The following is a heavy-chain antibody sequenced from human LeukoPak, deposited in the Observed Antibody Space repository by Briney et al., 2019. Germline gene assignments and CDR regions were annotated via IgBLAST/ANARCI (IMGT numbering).Heavy chain of an antibody. V-gene: IGHV3-33*01. Sequence: GGSLRLSCAASGFTFSSYGMHWVRQAPGKGLEWVAVIWYDGSNKYYADSVKGRFTISRDNSKNTLYLQMNSLRAEDTAVYYCAREDYGSGSYQAFDYRGQGTLVTVSS. J-gene: IGHJ4*02. CDR2: IWYDGSNK. D-gene: IGHD3-10*01. CDR1: GFTFSSYG. CDR3: AREDYGSGSYQAFDY.